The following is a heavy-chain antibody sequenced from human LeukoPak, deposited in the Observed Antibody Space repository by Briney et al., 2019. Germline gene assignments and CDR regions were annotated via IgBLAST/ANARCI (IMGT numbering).Heavy chain of an antibody. V-gene: IGHV4-4*07. J-gene: IGHJ4*02. CDR1: GGSMSNYY. CDR2: IYTSGST. CDR3: ARDESEFDY. Sequence: SETQSLTCTVSGGSMSNYYGSWIRQPAGKGLEWIGRIYTSGSTNYNPSLKSRVTMSIDTSKNQFSLKLSSVTAADTAVYFCARDESEFDYWGQGTLVTVSS.